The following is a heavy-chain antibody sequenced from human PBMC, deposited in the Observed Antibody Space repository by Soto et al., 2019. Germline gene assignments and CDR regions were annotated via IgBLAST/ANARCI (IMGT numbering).Heavy chain of an antibody. J-gene: IGHJ4*02. V-gene: IGHV4-39*01. Sequence: SETLSLTCTVSGGSISSSDNYWGWIRQPPGKGLEWIGSIHHSGRIYYKPSLKSRVTISVDTFNNRFSLKLNSVTAADTAVYYCARSDDDYGGDDYWGQGTLVTVSS. CDR1: GGSISSSDNY. CDR3: ARSDDDYGGDDY. CDR2: IHHSGRI. D-gene: IGHD4-17*01.